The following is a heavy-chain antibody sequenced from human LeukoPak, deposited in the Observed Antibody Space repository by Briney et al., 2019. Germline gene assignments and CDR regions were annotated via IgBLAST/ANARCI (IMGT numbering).Heavy chain of an antibody. CDR2: INHSGST. Sequence: SETLSLTCAVYGGSFSGYYWSWIRQPPGKGLEWIGEINHSGSTNYNPSLMSRVTISVDTSKNQFSLKLSSVTAADTAVYYCARRGRWLQTNWFDPWGQGTLVTVSS. CDR1: GGSFSGYY. J-gene: IGHJ5*02. CDR3: ARRGRWLQTNWFDP. D-gene: IGHD5-24*01. V-gene: IGHV4-34*01.